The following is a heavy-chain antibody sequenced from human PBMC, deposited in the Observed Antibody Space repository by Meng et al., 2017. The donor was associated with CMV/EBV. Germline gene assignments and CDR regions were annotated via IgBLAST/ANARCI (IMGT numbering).Heavy chain of an antibody. D-gene: IGHD6-13*01. CDR3: ARDAPYSSSWPLFDY. J-gene: IGHJ4*02. CDR2: IIPIFGTA. Sequence: QVQLVQSGAEVKKPXSSVKVSCQASGGTFSSYAISWVRQAPGQGLEWMGGIIPIFGTANYAQKFQGRVTITADESTSTAYMELSSLRSEDTAVYYCARDAPYSSSWPLFDYWGQGTLVTVSS. CDR1: GGTFSSYA. V-gene: IGHV1-69*12.